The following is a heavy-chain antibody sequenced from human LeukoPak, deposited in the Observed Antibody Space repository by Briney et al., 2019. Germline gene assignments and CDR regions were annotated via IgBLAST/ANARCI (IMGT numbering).Heavy chain of an antibody. V-gene: IGHV4-34*01. CDR3: ARLSLYPSGVVDY. Sequence: SATLSLTCAVSGGSFIGYYWSWIRQPPGKGLEWIGEINHSGSTNYNPSLKSRVTISVDTSKNQFSLKLSSVTAADTAVYYCARLSLYPSGVVDYWGQGTLVTVSS. D-gene: IGHD3-16*01. CDR2: INHSGST. CDR1: GGSFIGYY. J-gene: IGHJ4*02.